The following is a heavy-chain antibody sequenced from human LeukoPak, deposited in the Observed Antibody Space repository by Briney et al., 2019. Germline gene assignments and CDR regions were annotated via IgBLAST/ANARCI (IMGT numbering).Heavy chain of an antibody. Sequence: GGSLRLSCAASGFTFDDYAMHWVRQAPGKGLEWVAVISYDGSNKYYADSVKGRFTISRDNSKNTLYLQMYSLRAEDTAVYYCARDFRGSGWYVPADYWGQGTLVTVSS. CDR1: GFTFDDYA. J-gene: IGHJ4*02. D-gene: IGHD6-19*01. V-gene: IGHV3-30*04. CDR3: ARDFRGSGWYVPADY. CDR2: ISYDGSNK.